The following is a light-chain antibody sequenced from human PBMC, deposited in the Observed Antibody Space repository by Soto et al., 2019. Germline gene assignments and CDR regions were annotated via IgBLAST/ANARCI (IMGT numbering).Light chain of an antibody. CDR3: QQRSNWPPT. J-gene: IGKJ4*01. V-gene: IGKV3-11*01. CDR1: QSVSRY. CDR2: DAS. Sequence: EIVLTQSPATLSLSPGERATLSCRASQSVSRYLAWYQQKPGQAPRLLIYDASNRATGIPARFSGSGSGTDFTLTISGLEPEDFAVYYCQQRSNWPPTFGGGTKVEIK.